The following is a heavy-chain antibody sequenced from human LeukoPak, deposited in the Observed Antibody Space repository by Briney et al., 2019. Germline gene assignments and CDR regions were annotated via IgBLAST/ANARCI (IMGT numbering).Heavy chain of an antibody. Sequence: GESLKISCKASGYTFTNYWIGWVRQMPGKGLEWMGIIYPGDSDTRYSPSLQGQVTISVDKSITTASLQWSSLRASDTAMYYCARQGSSTTSWQTIDYWGQGTLVSVSS. CDR2: IYPGDSDT. CDR3: ARQGSSTTSWQTIDY. D-gene: IGHD2-2*01. CDR1: GYTFTNYW. V-gene: IGHV5-51*01. J-gene: IGHJ4*02.